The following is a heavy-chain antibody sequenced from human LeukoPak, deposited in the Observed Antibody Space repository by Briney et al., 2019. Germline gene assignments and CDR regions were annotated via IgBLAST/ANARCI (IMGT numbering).Heavy chain of an antibody. D-gene: IGHD2-21*02. CDR2: IIPILGIA. CDR1: GYTFTSYG. CDR3: ARDYRVAYCGGDCSTGALDAFDI. V-gene: IGHV1-69*04. J-gene: IGHJ3*02. Sequence: SVKVSCKASGYTFTSYGISWVRQAPGQGLEWMGRIIPILGIANYAQKFQGRVTITADKSTSTAYMELSSLRSEDTAVYYCARDYRVAYCGGDCSTGALDAFDIWGQGTMVTVSS.